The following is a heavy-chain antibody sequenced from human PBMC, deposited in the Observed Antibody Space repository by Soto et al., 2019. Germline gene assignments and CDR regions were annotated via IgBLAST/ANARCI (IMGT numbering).Heavy chain of an antibody. Sequence: QVQLVQSGAEVKKPGSSVKVSCKVSGGIFSSYAIGWVRQAPGQGLEWMAGIIPITGTTNRAQKFQGRVTVTADESTTTVYMELGRLTADDTAVYYCAREYSSSSQYLYFDVWGRGTLVTVSS. CDR2: IIPITGTT. D-gene: IGHD6-6*01. CDR3: AREYSSSSQYLYFDV. CDR1: GGIFSSYA. J-gene: IGHJ2*01. V-gene: IGHV1-69*01.